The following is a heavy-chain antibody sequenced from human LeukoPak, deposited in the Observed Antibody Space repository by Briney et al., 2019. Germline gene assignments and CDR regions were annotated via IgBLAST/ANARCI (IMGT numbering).Heavy chain of an antibody. V-gene: IGHV3-53*01. J-gene: IGHJ4*02. D-gene: IGHD5-18*01. Sequence: GGSLRLTCAASGFTVSSNYMSWVRQAPGKGLEWVSVIYSGGSTYYADSVKGRFTISRDNAKNSLYLQMNSLRAEDTAVYYCARDDSYGQRNFDYWGQGTLVTVSS. CDR3: ARDDSYGQRNFDY. CDR2: IYSGGST. CDR1: GFTVSSNY.